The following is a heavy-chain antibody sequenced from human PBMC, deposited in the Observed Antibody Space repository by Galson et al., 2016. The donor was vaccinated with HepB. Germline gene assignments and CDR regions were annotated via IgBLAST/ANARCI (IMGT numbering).Heavy chain of an antibody. CDR1: GFSFSTYA. CDR3: AKDLLSDYVWGSYRFQD. Sequence: SLRLSCAVSGFSFSTYAMSWVRQAPGKGLVWVSTIGGSGANTYYADSVKGRFTISRDNSMNTRYLQMNSLRAEDTAVYYCAKDLLSDYVWGSYRFQDWGQGAPVTVSS. J-gene: IGHJ4*02. CDR2: IGGSGANT. D-gene: IGHD3-16*02. V-gene: IGHV3-23*01.